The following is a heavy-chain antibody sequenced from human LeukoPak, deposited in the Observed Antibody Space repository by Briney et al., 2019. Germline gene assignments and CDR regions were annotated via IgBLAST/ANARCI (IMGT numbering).Heavy chain of an antibody. J-gene: IGHJ3*02. CDR1: GGSISSGGYY. V-gene: IGHV4-31*03. CDR3: AREWLDAFDI. CDR2: IYYSGST. Sequence: PSQTLSLTCTVSGGSISSGGYYWSWIRQHPGKDLEWIGYIYYSGSTYYNPSLKSRVTISVDTSKNQFSLKLSSVTAADTAVYYCAREWLDAFDIWGQGTMVTVSS. D-gene: IGHD3-22*01.